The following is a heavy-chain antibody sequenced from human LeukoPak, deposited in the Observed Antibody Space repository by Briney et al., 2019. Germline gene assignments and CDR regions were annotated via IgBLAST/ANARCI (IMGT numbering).Heavy chain of an antibody. V-gene: IGHV3-11*04. D-gene: IGHD6-19*01. Sequence: GGSLRLSCAASGFTFSDYYMSWIRQAPGKGLEWVSYISSSGSTIYYADSVKGRFTIFRDNAKNSLYLQMNSLRAEDTAVYYCASRSPGDSSGWYAPLDWGQGTLVTVSS. CDR2: ISSSGSTI. CDR1: GFTFSDYY. J-gene: IGHJ4*02. CDR3: ASRSPGDSSGWYAPLD.